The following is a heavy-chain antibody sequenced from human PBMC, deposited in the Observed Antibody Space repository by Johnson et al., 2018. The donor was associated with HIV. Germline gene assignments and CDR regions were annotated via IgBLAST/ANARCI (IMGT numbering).Heavy chain of an antibody. D-gene: IGHD7-27*01. CDR2: IRNDGSNK. J-gene: IGHJ3*02. Sequence: QVQLVESGGGVVQPGGSLRLSCEASRFTFSSYGMHWVRQAPGKGLEWVAFIRNDGSNKYYADSLKGRFTISRDNSKNRLYLQMNSLRAEDTAVYYCARDFGLFLGKDDAFDIWGQGTMVTVSS. CDR3: ARDFGLFLGKDDAFDI. V-gene: IGHV3-30*02. CDR1: RFTFSSYG.